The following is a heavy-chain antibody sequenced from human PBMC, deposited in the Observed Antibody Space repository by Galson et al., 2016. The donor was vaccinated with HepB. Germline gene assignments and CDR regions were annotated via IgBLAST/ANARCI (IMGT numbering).Heavy chain of an antibody. CDR3: ARSRSGSGNFDY. D-gene: IGHD3-10*01. V-gene: IGHV3-72*01. CDR1: GFTLSTYG. Sequence: LRLSCAASGFTLSTYGMHWVRQGPGKGLEWVARSRDKANRHTTEYAASVKGRFTIPRDDSQNSVYLQMNSLKTEDTAVYYCARSRSGSGNFDYWGQGTLVTVSS. CDR2: SRDKANRHTT. J-gene: IGHJ4*02.